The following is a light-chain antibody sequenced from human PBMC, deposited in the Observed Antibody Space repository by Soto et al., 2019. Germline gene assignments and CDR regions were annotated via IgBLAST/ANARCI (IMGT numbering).Light chain of an antibody. CDR2: GAS. J-gene: IGKJ3*01. CDR1: QSFSSSY. V-gene: IGKV3-20*01. Sequence: EIVLTQSPGTLSLSPGERATLSCRASQSFSSSYLAWYQQKPGQAPRLLIYGASSRATGIPDRFSGSGSGTDFTLTISXLEPEDFAVYYCQQYGSSPCFGPGTKVDIK. CDR3: QQYGSSPC.